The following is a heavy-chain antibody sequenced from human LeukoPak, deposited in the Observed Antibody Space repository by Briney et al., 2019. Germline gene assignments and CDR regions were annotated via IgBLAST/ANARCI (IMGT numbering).Heavy chain of an antibody. D-gene: IGHD3-22*01. J-gene: IGHJ4*02. CDR2: ISGSGGST. CDR3: AKDPTYYYDGSGYYLGY. Sequence: AGGSLRLSCAASGFTFSSYAMSWVRQAPGEGLEWVSAISGSGGSTYYADSVKGRFTISRDNSKNTLYLQMNSLRAEDTAVYYCAKDPTYYYDGSGYYLGYWGQGTLVTVSS. V-gene: IGHV3-23*01. CDR1: GFTFSSYA.